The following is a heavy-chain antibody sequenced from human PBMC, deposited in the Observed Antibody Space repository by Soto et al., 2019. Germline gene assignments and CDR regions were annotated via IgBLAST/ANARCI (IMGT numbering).Heavy chain of an antibody. Sequence: QVQLVESGGGLVKPGGSLRLSCAASGFTFSDYYMSWIRQAPGKGLEWVSYISSSGSTIYFADSVKGRFTISRDNAKNSLYLQMNSLRAEDTAVYYCARDTPPCSSTSCYDYFDYWGQGTLVTVSS. CDR1: GFTFSDYY. D-gene: IGHD2-2*01. J-gene: IGHJ4*02. V-gene: IGHV3-11*01. CDR3: ARDTPPCSSTSCYDYFDY. CDR2: ISSSGSTI.